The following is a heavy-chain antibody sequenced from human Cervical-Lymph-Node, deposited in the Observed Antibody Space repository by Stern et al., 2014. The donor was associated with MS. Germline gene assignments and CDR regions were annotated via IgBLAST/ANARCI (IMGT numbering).Heavy chain of an antibody. D-gene: IGHD2-21*02. CDR1: GFTFTDYY. J-gene: IGHJ6*02. V-gene: IGHV3-11*06. Sequence: VQLVESGGGLVKPGGSLRLSCTASGFTFTDYYMTWVRQAPGKGLEWVSYISSSSRYTNYAHSVKGRFTISRDNAKNSMYLHMYNLRAEDTAVYYCARAYCGADCYSGHYYYSSGMDVWGQGTTVTVSS. CDR2: ISSSSRYT. CDR3: ARAYCGADCYSGHYYYSSGMDV.